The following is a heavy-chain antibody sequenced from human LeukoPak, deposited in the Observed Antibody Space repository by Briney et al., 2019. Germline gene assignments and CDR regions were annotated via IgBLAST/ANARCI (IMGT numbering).Heavy chain of an antibody. J-gene: IGHJ3*02. Sequence: SQTLSLTCAISGDSVSSNSAAWNWIRQSPSRGLEWLGRTYYRSKWYNDYAVSVKSRITINPDTSKNQFSLQLNSVTPEDTAVYYCARDPYPVAYYDILTGHARIVALDIWGQGTMVTVSS. V-gene: IGHV6-1*01. D-gene: IGHD3-9*01. CDR1: GDSVSSNSAA. CDR2: TYYRSKWYN. CDR3: ARDPYPVAYYDILTGHARIVALDI.